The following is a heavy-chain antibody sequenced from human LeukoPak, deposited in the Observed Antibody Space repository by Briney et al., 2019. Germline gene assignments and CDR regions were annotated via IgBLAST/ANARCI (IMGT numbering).Heavy chain of an antibody. Sequence: GGSLRLSCAASGFTFSSYGMHWVRQAPGKGLEWVAVISYDGSNKYYADSVKGRFTISRDNSKNTLYLQMNSLRAEDTAVYYCAKAACGGDCYSPFDAFDIWGQGTMVTVSS. CDR1: GFTFSSYG. D-gene: IGHD2-21*02. J-gene: IGHJ3*02. CDR2: ISYDGSNK. V-gene: IGHV3-30*18. CDR3: AKAACGGDCYSPFDAFDI.